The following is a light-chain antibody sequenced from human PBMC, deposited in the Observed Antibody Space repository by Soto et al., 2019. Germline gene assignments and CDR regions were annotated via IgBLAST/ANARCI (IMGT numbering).Light chain of an antibody. V-gene: IGKV3-11*01. CDR2: DTS. CDR1: QSVGGF. Sequence: EIVLTQSPATLSLSPGERATLSCRASQSVGGFLAWYQQKSGQAPRLLIYDTSKRVTGIPARFSGSGSGTDFTLTISSLGPEDFAVYHCQHRSNWPPMYTFGQGTKLQIK. CDR3: QHRSNWPPMYT. J-gene: IGKJ2*01.